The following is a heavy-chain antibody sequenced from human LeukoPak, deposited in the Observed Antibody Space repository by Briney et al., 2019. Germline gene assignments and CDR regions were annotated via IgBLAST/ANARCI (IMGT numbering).Heavy chain of an antibody. CDR3: ARESGITIFGVANYYYYGMDV. V-gene: IGHV4-34*01. J-gene: IGHJ6*02. D-gene: IGHD3-3*01. CDR2: INHSGST. Sequence: PSETLSLTCAVYGGSFSGYYWSWIRQPPGKGLEWIGEINHSGSTNYNPSLKSRVTISVDTSKNQFSLKLSSVTAADTAVYYCARESGITIFGVANYYYYGMDVWGQGTTVTVSS. CDR1: GGSFSGYY.